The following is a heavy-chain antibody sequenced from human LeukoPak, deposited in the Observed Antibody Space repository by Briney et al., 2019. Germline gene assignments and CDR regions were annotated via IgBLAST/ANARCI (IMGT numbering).Heavy chain of an antibody. J-gene: IGHJ4*02. Sequence: SETLSLTCTVSGGSISSSSYYWGWIRQPPGKGLEWIGSIYYSGSTYYNPSLKSRVTISVDTSKNQFSPKLSSVTAADTAVYYCARDYGGNARFFDYWGQGTLVTVSS. D-gene: IGHD4-23*01. CDR1: GGSISSSSYY. V-gene: IGHV4-39*07. CDR3: ARDYGGNARFFDY. CDR2: IYYSGST.